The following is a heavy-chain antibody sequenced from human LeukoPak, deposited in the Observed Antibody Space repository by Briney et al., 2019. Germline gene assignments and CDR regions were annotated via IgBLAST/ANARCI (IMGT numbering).Heavy chain of an antibody. Sequence: GGSLRLSCAASGFTFNSYGVHWVRQAPGKGLQWVSFIHYDGNNKYYADSVKGRFTISRDNSKNTLYLQMNSLRVEDTALYYCAKANVDMGTITAFDIWGQGTMVTVSS. V-gene: IGHV3-30*02. D-gene: IGHD5-24*01. J-gene: IGHJ3*02. CDR1: GFTFNSYG. CDR2: IHYDGNNK. CDR3: AKANVDMGTITAFDI.